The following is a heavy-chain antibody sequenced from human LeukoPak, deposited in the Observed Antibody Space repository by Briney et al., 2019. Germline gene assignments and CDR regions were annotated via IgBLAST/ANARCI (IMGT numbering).Heavy chain of an antibody. J-gene: IGHJ4*02. D-gene: IGHD5-24*01. CDR2: INHSGST. CDR1: GGSFSGYY. V-gene: IGHV4-34*01. CDR3: ARGYGYNSEY. Sequence: SETLSLTCAVYGGSFSGYYWSWIRQPPGKGLEWIGEINHSGSTNYNPSLKSRVTISVDTSKNEFSLNLISVTAADTAVYYCARGYGYNSEYWGQGILVTVSS.